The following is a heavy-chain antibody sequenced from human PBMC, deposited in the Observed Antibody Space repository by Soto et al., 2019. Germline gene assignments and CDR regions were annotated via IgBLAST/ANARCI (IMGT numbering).Heavy chain of an antibody. V-gene: IGHV3-33*06. D-gene: IGHD2-2*01. CDR2: IWYDGSNK. CDR1: GFTFSSYG. J-gene: IGHJ5*02. CDR3: AKSGDCSSTSCQGFDH. Sequence: PGGSLRLSCAASGFTFSSYGMHWVRQAPGKGLEWVAVIWYDGSNKYYADSVKGRFTISRDSSKNTLYLQMNSLRAEDTAVYYCAKSGDCSSTSCQGFDHWGQGTRVTV.